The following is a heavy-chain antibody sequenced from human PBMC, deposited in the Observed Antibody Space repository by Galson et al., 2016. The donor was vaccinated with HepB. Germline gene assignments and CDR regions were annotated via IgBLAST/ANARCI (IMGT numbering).Heavy chain of an antibody. CDR3: ARVPRLLFTYYGMDV. CDR1: GLTFGDNY. D-gene: IGHD2-21*01. CDR2: ISGSGTTI. Sequence: SLRLSCAAAGLTFGDNYMSWVRQAPGKGLEWVSHISGSGTTIYYVGSVRGRFTISMDNAKNSVFLQMSSLRADDTAVYYCARVPRLLFTYYGMDVWGQGTTVTVSS. J-gene: IGHJ6*02. V-gene: IGHV3-11*01.